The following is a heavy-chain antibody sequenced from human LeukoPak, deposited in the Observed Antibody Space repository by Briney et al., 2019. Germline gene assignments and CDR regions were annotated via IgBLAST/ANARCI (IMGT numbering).Heavy chain of an antibody. D-gene: IGHD2-15*01. J-gene: IGHJ4*02. V-gene: IGHV1-18*01. CDR3: ARGGRYCSGGSCYSDLDY. CDR1: GYTFNTYG. Sequence: ASVKVSCKASGYTFNTYGITWVRQAPGQGLGWMGWISGYNGKTKYAQKLQDRVTMTTDTSTTTAYMELRSLRSDDTAVYYCARGGRYCSGGSCYSDLDYWGQGTLVTVSS. CDR2: ISGYNGKT.